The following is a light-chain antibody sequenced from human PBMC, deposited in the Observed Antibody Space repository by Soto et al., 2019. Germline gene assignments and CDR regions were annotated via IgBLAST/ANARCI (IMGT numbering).Light chain of an antibody. CDR1: SSNIGAGYD. J-gene: IGLJ3*02. CDR3: RSYDSSLSGWV. Sequence: QSVLTQPPSVSGAPGQRVTISCTGSSSNIGAGYDVHWYQQLPGTAPKLLIYGNSNRPSGVPDRFSGSKSGTSASLAITGLLEEDEAAYYCRSYDSSLSGWVFGGGPKVTVL. V-gene: IGLV1-40*01. CDR2: GNS.